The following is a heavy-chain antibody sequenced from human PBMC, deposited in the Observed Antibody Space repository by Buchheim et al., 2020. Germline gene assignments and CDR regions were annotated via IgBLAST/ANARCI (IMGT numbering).Heavy chain of an antibody. CDR3: AKVGYSSGWYYFDY. CDR2: ISYDGSNK. CDR1: GFTFSRYS. J-gene: IGHJ4*02. V-gene: IGHV3-30*18. D-gene: IGHD6-19*01. Sequence: VQLVESGGGLVQPGGSLRLSCAASGFTFSRYSMNWVRQAPGKGLEWVAVISYDGSNKYYADSVKGRFTISRDNSKNTLYLQMNSLRAEDTAVYYCAKVGYSSGWYYFDYWGQGTL.